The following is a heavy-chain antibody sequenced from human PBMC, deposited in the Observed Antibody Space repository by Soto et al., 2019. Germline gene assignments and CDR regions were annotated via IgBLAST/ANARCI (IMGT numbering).Heavy chain of an antibody. V-gene: IGHV4-4*02. CDR2: IYYTGAT. J-gene: IGHJ4*02. CDR1: TGSISSGNW. CDR3: ARVFSSGSGWMYYFDF. D-gene: IGHD6-25*01. Sequence: QVQLRESGPGLVEASGTLSLTCEVSTGSISSGNWWSWVRQPPGKGLEWIGEIYYTGATNYNPSLKCRITMTIDKSKDHFSLSLRSATAADTAVYYCARVFSSGSGWMYYFDFWGQGTLVSVSS.